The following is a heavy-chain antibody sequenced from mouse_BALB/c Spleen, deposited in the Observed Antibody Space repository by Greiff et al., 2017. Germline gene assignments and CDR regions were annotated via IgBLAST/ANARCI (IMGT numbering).Heavy chain of an antibody. CDR3: ALGLRNYFDY. J-gene: IGHJ2*01. V-gene: IGHV1S137*01. Sequence: VQLVESGAELVRPGVSVKISCKGSGYTFTDYAMHWVKQSHAKSLEWIGVISTYYGDASYNQKFKGKATMTVDKSSSTAYMELARLTSEDSAIYYCALGLRNYFDYWGQGTTLTVSS. CDR2: ISTYYGDA. CDR1: GYTFTDYA. D-gene: IGHD1-1*01.